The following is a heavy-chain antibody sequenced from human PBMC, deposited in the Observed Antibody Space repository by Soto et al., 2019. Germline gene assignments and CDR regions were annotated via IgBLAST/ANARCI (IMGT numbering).Heavy chain of an antibody. V-gene: IGHV3-11*01. J-gene: IGHJ4*02. CDR2: IDTSGTKI. CDR3: ASHYDMWSGYLSPVDY. CDR1: GYTFSDYY. Sequence: QVQLVESGGDLVKPGGSLRLSCAASGYTFSDYYMSWIRQAPGKGLEWISYIDTSGTKIYYADSVKGRFTITRDNAMKSLYLEMNSLRDEDTAVYYCASHYDMWSGYLSPVDYWGQGTLVTVSS. D-gene: IGHD3-3*01.